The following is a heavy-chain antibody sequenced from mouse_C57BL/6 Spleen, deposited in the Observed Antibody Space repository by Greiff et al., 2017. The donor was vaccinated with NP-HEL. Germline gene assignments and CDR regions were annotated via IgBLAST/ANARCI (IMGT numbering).Heavy chain of an antibody. J-gene: IGHJ2*01. CDR3: AREDYYYGSSFDY. V-gene: IGHV3-6*01. CDR1: GYSITSGYY. Sequence: ESGPGLVKPSQSLSLTCSVTGYSITSGYYWNWIRQFPGNKLEWMGYISYDGSNNYNPSLKNRISITRDTSKNQFFLKLNSVTTEDTATYYCAREDYYYGSSFDYWGQGTTLTVSS. CDR2: ISYDGSN. D-gene: IGHD1-1*01.